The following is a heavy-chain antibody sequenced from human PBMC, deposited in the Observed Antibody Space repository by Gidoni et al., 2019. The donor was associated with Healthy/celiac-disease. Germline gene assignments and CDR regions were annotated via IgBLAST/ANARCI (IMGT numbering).Heavy chain of an antibody. V-gene: IGHV1-69*04. CDR2: IIPILGIA. D-gene: IGHD3-3*01. J-gene: IGHJ6*02. CDR1: GGTFSSYA. CDR3: ARGLRGDFWSGYLYYYYGMDV. Sequence: QVQLVQSGAEVKKPGSSVKVSCKASGGTFSSYAISWVRQAPGQGLEWMGRIIPILGIANYAQKFQGRVTITADKSTSTAYMELSSLRSEDTAVYYCARGLRGDFWSGYLYYYYGMDVWGQGTTVTVSS.